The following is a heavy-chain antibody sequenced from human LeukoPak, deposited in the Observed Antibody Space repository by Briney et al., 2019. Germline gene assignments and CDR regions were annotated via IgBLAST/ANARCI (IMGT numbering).Heavy chain of an antibody. V-gene: IGHV3-21*01. Sequence: GGSLRLSCAASGFTFSSHSMNWVRQAPGKGLEWVSSISSSSTYIYYADSVKGRFTISRDNAKNSLYLQMNSLRAEDTAVYFCARDLRQLTSYFDFWGQGTQVTASS. J-gene: IGHJ4*02. CDR1: GFTFSSHS. CDR3: ARDLRQLTSYFDF. D-gene: IGHD6-13*01. CDR2: ISSSSTYI.